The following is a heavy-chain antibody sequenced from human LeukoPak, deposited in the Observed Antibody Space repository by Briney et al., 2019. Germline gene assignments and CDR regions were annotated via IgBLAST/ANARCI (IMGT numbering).Heavy chain of an antibody. V-gene: IGHV4-4*07. Sequence: SETLSLTCTVSGGSISSYYWSWIRQPAGKGLEWIGRIYTSGSTNYNPSLKSRVTISVDTSKNQFSLKLSSVTAADTAVYYCARLRIMITFGGVIVIIKGFDYWGQGTLVTVSS. J-gene: IGHJ4*02. CDR2: IYTSGST. CDR3: ARLRIMITFGGVIVIIKGFDY. CDR1: GGSISSYY. D-gene: IGHD3-16*02.